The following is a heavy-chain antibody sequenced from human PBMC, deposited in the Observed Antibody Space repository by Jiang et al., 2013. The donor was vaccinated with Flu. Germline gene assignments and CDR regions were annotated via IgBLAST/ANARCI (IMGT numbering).Heavy chain of an antibody. V-gene: IGHV4-30-4*01. Sequence: GSGLVKPSQTLSLTCTVSGGSISSGDYYWSWIRQPPGKGLEWIGYIYYSGSTYYNPSLKSRVTISVDTSKNQFSLKLSSVTAADTAVYYCARDERYYGSGIYFDYWGQGTLVTVSS. D-gene: IGHD3-10*01. J-gene: IGHJ4*02. CDR3: ARDERYYGSGIYFDY. CDR2: IYYSGST. CDR1: GGSISSGDYY.